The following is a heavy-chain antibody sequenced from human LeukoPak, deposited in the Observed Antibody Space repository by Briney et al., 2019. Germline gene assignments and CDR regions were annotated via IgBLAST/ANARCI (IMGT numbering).Heavy chain of an antibody. J-gene: IGHJ4*02. CDR1: GYSFIDFG. CDR2: ISAYNHNT. V-gene: IGHV1-18*01. CDR3: ARDLMYCDTMSCYDGDFDY. Sequence: ASVKVSCKASGYSFIDFGLSWVRQAPGQGLEWMGWISAYNHNTNYAQKFQGRVTMTIDTSTTTVYMELRSLRSDDTAIYYCARDLMYCDTMSCYDGDFDYWGQGTPVTVSS. D-gene: IGHD2-2*01.